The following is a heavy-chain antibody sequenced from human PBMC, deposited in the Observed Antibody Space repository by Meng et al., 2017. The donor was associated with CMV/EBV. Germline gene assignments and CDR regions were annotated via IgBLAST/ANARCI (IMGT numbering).Heavy chain of an antibody. D-gene: IGHD2-2*01. CDR1: GGSISIGSYY. CDR2: IYTSGST. CDR3: ARVGRTSCYDY. Sequence: VHPRRAAQGLVKPSPPLPPPCTVSGGSISIGSYYWSWSRQPAGKGLGGIGRIYTSGSTNYNPSLKSRVTISVDTSKNQFSLKLSSVTAADTAVYYCARVGRTSCYDYWGQGTLVTVSS. V-gene: IGHV4-61*02. J-gene: IGHJ4*02.